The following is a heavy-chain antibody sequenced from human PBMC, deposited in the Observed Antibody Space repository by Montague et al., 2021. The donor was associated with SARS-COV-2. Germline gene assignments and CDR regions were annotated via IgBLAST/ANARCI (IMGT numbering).Heavy chain of an antibody. D-gene: IGHD3-9*01. CDR1: GFSLSTPSVG. Sequence: PALVKPTQTLTLTCTFSGFSLSTPSVGVGWIRQPPGKALEWVAVXYSNDEKRYSTSLRNRLTITKDTAKNQVVLSLTYVGPVDTATYYCAHLIRYYDIFTGIPFDYWGQGSQVTVSS. V-gene: IGHV2-5*01. CDR3: AHLIRYYDIFTGIPFDY. J-gene: IGHJ4*02. CDR2: XYSNDEK.